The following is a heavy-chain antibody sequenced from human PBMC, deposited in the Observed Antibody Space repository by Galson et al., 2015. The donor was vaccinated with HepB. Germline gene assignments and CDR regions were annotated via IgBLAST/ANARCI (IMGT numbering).Heavy chain of an antibody. CDR2: ISSSSSYI. J-gene: IGHJ6*02. CDR3: AREYSSGAYGMDV. D-gene: IGHD6-19*01. V-gene: IGHV3-21*01. Sequence: SLRLSCAASGLTFSSYSMNWVRQAPGKGLEWVSSISSSSSYIYYADSVKGRFTISRDNAKNSLYLQMNSLSAEDTAVYYCAREYSSGAYGMDVWGQGTTVTVSS. CDR1: GLTFSSYS.